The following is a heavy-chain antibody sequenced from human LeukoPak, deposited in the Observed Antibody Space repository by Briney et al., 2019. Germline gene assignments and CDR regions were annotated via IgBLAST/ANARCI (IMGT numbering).Heavy chain of an antibody. J-gene: IGHJ6*04. CDR2: IYHSGST. D-gene: IGHD2-2*02. V-gene: IGHV4-4*02. CDR1: GGSISRSTW. Sequence: PSGTLSLTCAVSGGSISRSTWWSWVRQSPGKGLEWIGEIYHSGSTNYNPSLKSRVTISVDKSKNQFSLKLSSVTAADTAIYYCARIYCSSTSCYNDYYYYGMDVWGKGTTVTVSS. CDR3: ARIYCSSTSCYNDYYYYGMDV.